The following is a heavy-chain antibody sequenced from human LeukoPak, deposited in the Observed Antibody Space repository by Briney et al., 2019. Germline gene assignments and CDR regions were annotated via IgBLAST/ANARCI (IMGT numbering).Heavy chain of an antibody. V-gene: IGHV4-39*01. D-gene: IGHD1-26*01. CDR1: GGSISSSSYY. Sequence: PSETLSLTCTVSGGSISSSSYYWGWIRQPPGKGLEWIGSIYYSGSTYYNPSLKSRVTISVDTSKNQFSLKLSSVTAADTAVYYCARHRWELDFDYWGRGTLVTVSS. CDR3: ARHRWELDFDY. CDR2: IYYSGST. J-gene: IGHJ4*02.